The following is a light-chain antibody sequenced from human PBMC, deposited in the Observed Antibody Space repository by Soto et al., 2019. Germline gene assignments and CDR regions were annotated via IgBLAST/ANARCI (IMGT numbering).Light chain of an antibody. CDR1: QSISSW. CDR3: QQYCSSSPWT. CDR2: KAS. V-gene: IGKV1-5*03. Sequence: DIQMTQSPSTLSASVGDRVTITCRASQSISSWLAWYQQKPGRAPKLLIYKASSLETGVPSRFSGSGSGTEFPLIISSLQPDDFASFYCQQYCSSSPWTVGQGTKVEIK. J-gene: IGKJ1*01.